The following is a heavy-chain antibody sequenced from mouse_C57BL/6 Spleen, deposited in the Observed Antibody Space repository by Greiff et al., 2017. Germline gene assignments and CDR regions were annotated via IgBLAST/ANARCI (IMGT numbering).Heavy chain of an antibody. V-gene: IGHV6-6*01. CDR2: IRNKANNHAT. D-gene: IGHD2-1*01. CDR3: TRGNSHYYAMDY. Sequence: EVQGVESGGGLVQPGGSMKLSCAASGFTFSDAWMDWVRQSPEKGLEWVAEIRNKANNHATYYAESVKGRFTISRDDSKSSVYLQMNSLRAEDTGIYYCTRGNSHYYAMDYWGQGTSVTVSS. CDR1: GFTFSDAW. J-gene: IGHJ4*01.